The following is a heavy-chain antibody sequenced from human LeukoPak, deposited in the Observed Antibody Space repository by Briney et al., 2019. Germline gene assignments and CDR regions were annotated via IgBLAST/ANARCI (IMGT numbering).Heavy chain of an antibody. J-gene: IGHJ4*02. CDR1: GFTFSSYG. V-gene: IGHV3-23*01. CDR2: ISGSGGST. D-gene: IGHD3-10*01. CDR3: AKDYYGSGSSSPESFDY. Sequence: PGGSLRLSCAASGFTFSSYGMSWVRQAPGKGLEWVSAISGSGGSTYYADSVKGRFTISRDNSKNTLYLQMNSLRAEDTAVYYCAKDYYGSGSSSPESFDYWGQGTLVTVSS.